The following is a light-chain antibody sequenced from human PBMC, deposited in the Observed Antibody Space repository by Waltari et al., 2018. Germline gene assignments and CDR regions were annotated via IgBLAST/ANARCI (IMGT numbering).Light chain of an antibody. V-gene: IGLV1-40*01. CDR3: QSYDSSLGGYVI. J-gene: IGLJ2*01. CDR1: GPNMGAGMD. CDR2: LNS. Sequence: QSVLTQPPSVSGPPGQRVAIPGPGSGPNMGAGMDLHWSQQHPGTAPKLLIFLNSIRHSGVPDRFSGSKSGTSASLAITGLQAEDEADYYCQSYDSSLGGYVIFGGGTKLTVL.